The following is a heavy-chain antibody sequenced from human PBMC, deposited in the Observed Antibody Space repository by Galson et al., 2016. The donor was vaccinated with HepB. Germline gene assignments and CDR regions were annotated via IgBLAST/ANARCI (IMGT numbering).Heavy chain of an antibody. V-gene: IGHV1-69*13. CDR1: GGTFSSYA. J-gene: IGHJ6*02. CDR3: ARGLYDFWRGDMDV. D-gene: IGHD3-3*01. Sequence: SVKVSCKASGGTFSSYALNWVRQAPGQGPEWMGGIIPMFGILNYAQKFQGRVTITADESTSTANMELSSLRSEDTAVYYCARGLYDFWRGDMDVWGQGTTVTVSS. CDR2: IIPMFGIL.